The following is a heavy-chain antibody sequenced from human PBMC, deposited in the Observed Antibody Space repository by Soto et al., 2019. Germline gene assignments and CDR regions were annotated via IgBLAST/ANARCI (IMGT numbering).Heavy chain of an antibody. CDR3: TTLTVVDVHSDY. CDR1: GFTFNNAW. Sequence: EVQLVESGGGLVKPGGSLRLSCAASGFTFNNAWMNWVRQAPGKGLEWVGRVKSKTDGGATDYAAPVKGSFTISRDDSTNIIYLQMNSLNTEDTAVYYCTTLTVVDVHSDYWGQGTLVVVSS. V-gene: IGHV3-15*01. J-gene: IGHJ4*02. D-gene: IGHD2-15*01. CDR2: VKSKTDGGAT.